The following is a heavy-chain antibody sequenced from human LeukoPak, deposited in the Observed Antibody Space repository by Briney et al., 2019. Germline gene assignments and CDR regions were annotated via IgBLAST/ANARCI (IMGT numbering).Heavy chain of an antibody. Sequence: GASAKVSCKASGGTFSSYAISWVRQAPGQGLEWMGGIIPIFGTANYAQKFQGRGTITTDESTSTAYMELSSLRSEDTAVSYCATEAAMSGLGWFDPWGQGTLVTVSS. CDR2: IIPIFGTA. CDR3: ATEAAMSGLGWFDP. J-gene: IGHJ5*02. V-gene: IGHV1-69*05. CDR1: GGTFSSYA. D-gene: IGHD2-2*01.